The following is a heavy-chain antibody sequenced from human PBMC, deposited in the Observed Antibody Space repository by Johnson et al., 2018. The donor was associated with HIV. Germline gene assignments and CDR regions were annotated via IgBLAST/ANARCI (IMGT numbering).Heavy chain of an antibody. D-gene: IGHD2-2*01. V-gene: IGHV3-20*04. Sequence: MQLVESGGGVVRPGGSLRLSCAASGFTFDDYGMSWVRQAPGKGLEWVSGINWNRGSTGYADSVKGRFTIYRDHAKNSLYLQMNSLRAEDTALYYCAREGMGGDIVVVPAARGAFDIWGQGTMVTVSS. J-gene: IGHJ3*02. CDR2: INWNRGST. CDR1: GFTFDDYG. CDR3: AREGMGGDIVVVPAARGAFDI.